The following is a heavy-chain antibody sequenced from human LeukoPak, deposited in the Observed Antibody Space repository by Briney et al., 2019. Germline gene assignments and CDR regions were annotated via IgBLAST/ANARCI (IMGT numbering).Heavy chain of an antibody. CDR2: TYYSGST. Sequence: SQTLSLTCTVSGGSISSGDYYWSWIRQPPGKGLEWIGYTYYSGSTYYNPSLKSRVTISVDTSKNQFSLKLSSVTAADTAVYYCARTTYYYDSSGYYFSAFDIWGQGTMVTVSS. D-gene: IGHD3-22*01. CDR3: ARTTYYYDSSGYYFSAFDI. V-gene: IGHV4-30-4*08. CDR1: GGSISSGDYY. J-gene: IGHJ3*02.